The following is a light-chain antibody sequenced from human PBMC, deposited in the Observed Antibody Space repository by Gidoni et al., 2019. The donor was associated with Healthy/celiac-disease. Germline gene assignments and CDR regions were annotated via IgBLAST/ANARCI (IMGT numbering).Light chain of an antibody. CDR1: QSVSSN. V-gene: IGKV3-15*01. CDR2: GAS. CDR3: QHYNTWRT. Sequence: EIVMTQSPATLSVSPGERATISCRASQSVSSNLAWSQQTPGPAPRLLIYGASTMATGIPARFSCSGSGTEFTLTISSLHSEDFAVYYCQHYNTWRTFGQGTKVEIK. J-gene: IGKJ1*01.